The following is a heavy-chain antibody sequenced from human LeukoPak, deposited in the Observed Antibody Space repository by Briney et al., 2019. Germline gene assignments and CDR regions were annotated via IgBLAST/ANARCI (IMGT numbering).Heavy chain of an antibody. CDR3: ARDRHNYGFYFDS. V-gene: IGHV4-4*07. D-gene: IGHD3/OR15-3a*01. Sequence: SETLSLTCTVSGGSISTYNWSWIRQPAGKGLEWISRICSSGSSNYNPSLKSRLTMSVDTSKNQFSLSLRSVTAADTAMYFCARDRHNYGFYFDSWGQGTLVTVS. J-gene: IGHJ4*02. CDR1: GGSISTYN. CDR2: ICSSGSS.